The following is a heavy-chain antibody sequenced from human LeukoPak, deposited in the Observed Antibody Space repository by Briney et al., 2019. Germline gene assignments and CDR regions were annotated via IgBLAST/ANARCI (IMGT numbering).Heavy chain of an antibody. V-gene: IGHV3-53*01. Sequence: PGGSLRLSCTASEFTVSRNYMLWVRQAPGKGLEWVSLIFSNGDTHYADSVKGRFTISRDTSKNTVSLQMNSVRIEHTAMYYCTRDQMNYWGQGTLVTVSS. CDR1: EFTVSRNY. CDR2: IFSNGDT. CDR3: TRDQMNY. D-gene: IGHD5-24*01. J-gene: IGHJ4*02.